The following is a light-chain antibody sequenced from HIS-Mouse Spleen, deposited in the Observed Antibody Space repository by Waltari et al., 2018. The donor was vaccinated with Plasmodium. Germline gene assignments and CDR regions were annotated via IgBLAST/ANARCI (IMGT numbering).Light chain of an antibody. J-gene: IGLJ3*02. CDR3: YSTDSSGNHRV. CDR1: ALPKKY. CDR2: EDS. Sequence: SYDLTQPPSVPVSPGQTARIPCSGDALPKKYSYWYQQKSGQAPVLVIYEDSKRPSGIPERFCGSSSGTMATVTISGAQVEDEADYYCYSTDSSGNHRVFGGGTKLTVL. V-gene: IGLV3-10*01.